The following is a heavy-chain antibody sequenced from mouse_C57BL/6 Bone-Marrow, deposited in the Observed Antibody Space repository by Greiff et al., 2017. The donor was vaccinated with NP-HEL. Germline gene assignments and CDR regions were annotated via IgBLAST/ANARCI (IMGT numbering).Heavy chain of an antibody. CDR3: ARGVDSSGPYWYFDV. J-gene: IGHJ1*03. V-gene: IGHV1-50*01. CDR2: IDPSDSYT. CDR1: GYTFTSYW. D-gene: IGHD3-2*02. Sequence: QVQLKEPGAELVKPGASVKLSCKASGYTFTSYWMQWVKQRPGQGLEWIGEIDPSDSYTNYNQKFKGKATLTVDTSSSTAYMQLGSLTSEDSAVYYCARGVDSSGPYWYFDVWGTGTTVTVSS.